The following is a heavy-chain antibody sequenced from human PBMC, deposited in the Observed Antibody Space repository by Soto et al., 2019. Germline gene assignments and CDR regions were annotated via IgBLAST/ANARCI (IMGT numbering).Heavy chain of an antibody. CDR1: GFTFGDYA. V-gene: IGHV3-49*03. CDR2: IRSKAYGGTT. D-gene: IGHD4-4*01. Sequence: GGSLRLSCTASGFTFGDYAMSWFRQAPGKGLEWVDFIRSKAYGGTTEYAASVKGRFTISRDDSKSIAYLQMNSLKTEDTAVYYCTRAHDYSNYGDYWGRGALVTVSS. J-gene: IGHJ4*02. CDR3: TRAHDYSNYGDY.